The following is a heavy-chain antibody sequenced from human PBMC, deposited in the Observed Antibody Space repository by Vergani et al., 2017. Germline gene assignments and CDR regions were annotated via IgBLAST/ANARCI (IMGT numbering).Heavy chain of an antibody. CDR1: GYTFSDHY. J-gene: IGHJ4*02. CDR3: ARLGSVVVPAARPLDL. D-gene: IGHD2-2*01. CDR2: ININSGAT. Sequence: QVQLVQSGAEVKKPGASVKVSCKAFGYTFSDHYLHWVRQAPGQGLEWVGWININSGATKLAQKFQGRVTMGTDTSISTGYMELSSLRSDDTAVYYCARLGSVVVPAARPLDLWGQGTLITVSS. V-gene: IGHV1-2*02.